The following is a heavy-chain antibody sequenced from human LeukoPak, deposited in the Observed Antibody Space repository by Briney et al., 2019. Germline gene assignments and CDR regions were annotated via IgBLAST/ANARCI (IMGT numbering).Heavy chain of an antibody. D-gene: IGHD3-22*01. Sequence: PGGSLRLSCAASGFTFSSYAMSWVRQAPGKGLDWVSAISGSGGNTYYADSVKGRFTISRDNSKNTLYLQMNSLRAEDTAVYYCAKDLGSSGYYYVELDDWGQGTLVTVST. V-gene: IGHV3-23*01. CDR1: GFTFSSYA. CDR2: ISGSGGNT. J-gene: IGHJ4*02. CDR3: AKDLGSSGYYYVELDD.